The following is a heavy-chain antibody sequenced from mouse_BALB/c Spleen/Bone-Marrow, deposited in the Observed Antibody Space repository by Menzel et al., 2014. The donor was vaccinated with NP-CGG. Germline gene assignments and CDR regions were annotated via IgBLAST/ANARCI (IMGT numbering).Heavy chain of an antibody. CDR2: IDPANGNT. V-gene: IGHV14-3*02. J-gene: IGHJ3*01. D-gene: IGHD1-2*01. CDR3: ARIHYYGRAWFAY. CDR1: GFNIKDTY. Sequence: EVKVEESGAELVKPGASVKLSCTASGFNIKDTYMHWVKQRPEQGLEWIGRIDPANGNTKYDPKFQGKATITADTSSNTAYLQLSSLTSEDTAVYYCARIHYYGRAWFAYWGQGTLVTVSA.